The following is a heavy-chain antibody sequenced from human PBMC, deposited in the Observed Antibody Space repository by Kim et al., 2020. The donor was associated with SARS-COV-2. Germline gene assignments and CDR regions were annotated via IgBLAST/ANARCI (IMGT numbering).Heavy chain of an antibody. CDR2: TYYRSKWYN. Sequence: SQTLSLTCAISGDSVSSNSAAWNWIRQSPSRGLEWLGRTYYRSKWYNDYAVSVKSRITINPDTSKNQFSLQLNSVTPEDTAVYYCARAWAEYSSGWYEVDYWGQGTLVTVSS. V-gene: IGHV6-1*01. CDR1: GDSVSSNSAA. CDR3: ARAWAEYSSGWYEVDY. D-gene: IGHD6-19*01. J-gene: IGHJ4*02.